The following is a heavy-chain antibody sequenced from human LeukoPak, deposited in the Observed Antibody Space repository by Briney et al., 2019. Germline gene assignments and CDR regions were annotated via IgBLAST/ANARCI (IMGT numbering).Heavy chain of an antibody. D-gene: IGHD3-22*01. Sequence: PGGSLRLSCAASGFTFSTFAMSWVRQAPGKGLEWVSAINGNSHYTYHADSVTGRFTISRDNSKNTLYLQMNSLRAEDTAVYYCARDLNYYDSSGYGHWGQGTLVTVSS. CDR1: GFTFSTFA. V-gene: IGHV3-23*01. CDR3: ARDLNYYDSSGYGH. CDR2: INGNSHYT. J-gene: IGHJ4*02.